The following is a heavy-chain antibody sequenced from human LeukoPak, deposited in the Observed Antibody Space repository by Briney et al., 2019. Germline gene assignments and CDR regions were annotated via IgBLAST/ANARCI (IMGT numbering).Heavy chain of an antibody. Sequence: GGSLRLSCAASGFTFSSYWMSWVRQAPGKGLEWVANIKQDGSEKYYVDSVKGRFTISRDNAKNSLYLQMNSLRAEGTAVYYCARLKTQQLVPLGFDYWGQGTLVTVSS. D-gene: IGHD6-13*01. V-gene: IGHV3-7*01. CDR3: ARLKTQQLVPLGFDY. CDR1: GFTFSSYW. J-gene: IGHJ4*02. CDR2: IKQDGSEK.